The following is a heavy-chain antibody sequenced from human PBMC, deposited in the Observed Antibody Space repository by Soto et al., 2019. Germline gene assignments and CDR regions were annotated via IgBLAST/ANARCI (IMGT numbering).Heavy chain of an antibody. CDR3: ARELQFPHQETGMDV. D-gene: IGHD6-19*01. CDR1: GYTFENYY. J-gene: IGHJ6*02. CDR2: IDPTGGRT. V-gene: IGHV1-46*02. Sequence: QVHLVQSGAEVKKPGASVKVSCKASGYTFENYYMHWVRQAPGQGLEWLGIIDPTGGRTTYAQKFQDRVTMTVDTSTGTVYMELSSLRSNDTSLYYCARELQFPHQETGMDVWGQGTTVTVSS.